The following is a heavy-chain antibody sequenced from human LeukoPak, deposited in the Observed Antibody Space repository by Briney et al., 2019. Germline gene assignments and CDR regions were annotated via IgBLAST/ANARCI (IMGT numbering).Heavy chain of an antibody. CDR2: IYSGGST. D-gene: IGHD1-26*01. V-gene: IGHV3-66*01. Sequence: GGSLRLSCAASGFTVSSNYMSWVRQAPGKGLEWVSVIYSGGSTYYADSVKGRFTISRDNSKNTLYLQMNSLRAEDTAVYYCASLVGPYNWFDPWGQGTLVTVSS. CDR3: ASLVGPYNWFDP. CDR1: GFTVSSNY. J-gene: IGHJ5*02.